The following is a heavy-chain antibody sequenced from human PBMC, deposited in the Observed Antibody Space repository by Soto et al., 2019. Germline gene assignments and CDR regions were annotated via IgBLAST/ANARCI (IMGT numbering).Heavy chain of an antibody. CDR3: AKGYGSGSHYAFDY. J-gene: IGHJ4*02. CDR2: ISWNSGSI. V-gene: IGHV3-9*01. Sequence: GGSLRLSCAASGFTFDDYAMHWVRQAPGKGLEWVSGISWNSGSIGYADSVKGRFTISRDNAKNSLYLQMNSLRAEDTALYYCAKGYGSGSHYAFDYWGQGTLVTVSS. CDR1: GFTFDDYA. D-gene: IGHD3-10*01.